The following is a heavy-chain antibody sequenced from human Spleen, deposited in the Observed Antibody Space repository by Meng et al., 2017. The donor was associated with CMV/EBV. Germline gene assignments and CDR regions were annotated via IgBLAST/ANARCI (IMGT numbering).Heavy chain of an antibody. Sequence: GGSLRLSCAASGFSFSTHAMHWVRQTPGKGLEWVAVISKDGSNKYYADSVKGRFTISRDNSQNTLYLQINSLRVEDTGVYYCARVTTRYFDSWGQGTLVTVSS. CDR1: GFSFSTHA. J-gene: IGHJ4*02. V-gene: IGHV3-30*04. CDR3: ARVTTRYFDS. CDR2: ISKDGSNK. D-gene: IGHD1-1*01.